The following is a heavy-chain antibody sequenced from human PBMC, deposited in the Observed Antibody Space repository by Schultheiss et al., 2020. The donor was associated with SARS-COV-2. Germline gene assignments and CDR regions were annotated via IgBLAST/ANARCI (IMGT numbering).Heavy chain of an antibody. CDR1: GASVSSDSYY. CDR2: VYPSGTT. D-gene: IGHD3-3*01. V-gene: IGHV4-61*01. CDR3: ARSYDFWSGYGFDY. J-gene: IGHJ4*02. Sequence: SETLSLTCTVSGASVSSDSYYWSWIRQPPGKGLEWIGRVYPSGTTNYNPSLKSRVTMSVDTSKNQFSLKLSSVTAADTAVYYCARSYDFWSGYGFDYWGQGTLVTVSS.